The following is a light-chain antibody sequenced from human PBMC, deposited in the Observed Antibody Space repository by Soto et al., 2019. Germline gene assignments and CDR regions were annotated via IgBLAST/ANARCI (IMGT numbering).Light chain of an antibody. J-gene: IGKJ5*01. CDR1: QSVTSNY. CDR3: QIYGSSPLIT. V-gene: IGKV3-20*01. Sequence: EIALTQSPGTPSLSPGERASPSRRARQSVTSNYLAWYQQKPGQAPRLLIYVASSRAAGIPDRFSGSGSGTDFSLTISRLELEDFAVYYCQIYGSSPLITFGQGTRLEIK. CDR2: VAS.